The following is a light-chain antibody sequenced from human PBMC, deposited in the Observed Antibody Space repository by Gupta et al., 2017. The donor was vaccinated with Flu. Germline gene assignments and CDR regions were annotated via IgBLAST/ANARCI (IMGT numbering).Light chain of an antibody. CDR2: WAS. J-gene: IGKJ1*01. CDR3: QQYYTTPQT. CDR1: QSVLYSSNNKNY. Sequence: TFKPSQSVLYSSNNKNYLAWYQQKPGQPPKLLIYWASTRESGVPDRFSGSGSGTDFTLTISSLQAEDVAVYYCQQYYTTPQTFGQGTKVEIK. V-gene: IGKV4-1*01.